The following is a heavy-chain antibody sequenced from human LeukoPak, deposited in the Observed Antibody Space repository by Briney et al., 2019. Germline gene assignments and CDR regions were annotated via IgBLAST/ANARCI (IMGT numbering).Heavy chain of an antibody. V-gene: IGHV4-30-2*01. CDR2: IYHSGST. J-gene: IGHJ6*03. D-gene: IGHD1/OR15-1a*01. CDR3: ATPQEQAGDYYYFMDV. CDR1: GGSISSGGYY. Sequence: TLSLTCTVSGGSISSGGYYWSWIRQPPGKGLGWIGYIYHSGSTYYNPSLKSRITISIDRSKNQFSLKLSSVTAADTAVYYCATPQEQAGDYYYFMDVWGKGTTVTVSS.